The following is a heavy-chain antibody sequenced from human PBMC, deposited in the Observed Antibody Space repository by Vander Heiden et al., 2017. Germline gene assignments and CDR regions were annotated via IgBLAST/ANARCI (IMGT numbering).Heavy chain of an antibody. J-gene: IGHJ6*02. Sequence: QVQLVQSGAEVKKPGASVKVSCKASGYTFTGYYMHWVRQAPGQGLEWMGWINPNSGGTNYAQKVQGRVTMTRDTSSSTAYMELSRMRSDDTAVYYCAKSSVYYYYGMDVWGQGTTVTVSS. CDR2: INPNSGGT. V-gene: IGHV1-2*02. CDR3: AKSSVYYYYGMDV. CDR1: GYTFTGYY.